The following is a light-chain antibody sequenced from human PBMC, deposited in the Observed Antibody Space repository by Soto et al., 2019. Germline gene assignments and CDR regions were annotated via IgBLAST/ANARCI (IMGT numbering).Light chain of an antibody. CDR2: EVT. V-gene: IGLV2-14*01. CDR1: SSDVGEYNS. CDR3: SSYTSSSTYV. J-gene: IGLJ1*01. Sequence: QSVLTQPASVSGSPGQSSTISCTGTSSDVGEYNSVSWYQQHPGKAPKLIIYEVTNRPSGVSDRLSGSKSGNTASLTISGLQDEDEADYYCSSYTSSSTYVFGVGTKLTVL.